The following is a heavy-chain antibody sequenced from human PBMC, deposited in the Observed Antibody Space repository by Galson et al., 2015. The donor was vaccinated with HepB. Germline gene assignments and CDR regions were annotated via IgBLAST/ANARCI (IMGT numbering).Heavy chain of an antibody. Sequence: CAISGDSVSSNSAAWNWIRQSPSRGLEWLGRTYYRSKWYNDYAVSVKSRITINPDTSKNQFSLQLNSVTPEDTAVYYCARGRIAAAGRDAFDIWGQGTMVTVSS. J-gene: IGHJ3*02. D-gene: IGHD6-13*01. CDR2: TYYRSKWYN. CDR3: ARGRIAAAGRDAFDI. CDR1: GDSVSSNSAA. V-gene: IGHV6-1*01.